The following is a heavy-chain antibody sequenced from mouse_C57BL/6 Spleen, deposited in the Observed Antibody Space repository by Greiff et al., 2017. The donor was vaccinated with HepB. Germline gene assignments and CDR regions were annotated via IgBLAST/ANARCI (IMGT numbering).Heavy chain of an antibody. V-gene: IGHV5-4*01. D-gene: IGHD1-1*01. CDR3: ARDPHGSSSWFAY. Sequence: DVKLVESGGGLVKPGGSLKLSCAASGFTFSSYAMSWVRQTPEKRLEWVATISDGGSYTYYPDNVKGRFTISRDNAKNNLYLQMSHLKSEDTAMYYCARDPHGSSSWFAYWGQGTLVTVSA. J-gene: IGHJ3*01. CDR1: GFTFSSYA. CDR2: ISDGGSYT.